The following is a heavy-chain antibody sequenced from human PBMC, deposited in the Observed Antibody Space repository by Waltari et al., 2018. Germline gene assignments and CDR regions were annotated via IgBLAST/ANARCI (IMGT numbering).Heavy chain of an antibody. CDR3: ARRGTAVVPAAIKSYYYYMDV. CDR1: GGSFSGYY. Sequence: QVQLQQWGAGLLKPSETLSLTCAVYGGSFSGYYWSWIRQPPGKGLEWIGEINHSGSTNYNPSLKSRVTISVDTSKNQFSLKLSSVTAADTAVYYCARRGTAVVPAAIKSYYYYMDVWGKGTTVTISS. D-gene: IGHD2-2*02. V-gene: IGHV4-34*01. J-gene: IGHJ6*03. CDR2: INHSGST.